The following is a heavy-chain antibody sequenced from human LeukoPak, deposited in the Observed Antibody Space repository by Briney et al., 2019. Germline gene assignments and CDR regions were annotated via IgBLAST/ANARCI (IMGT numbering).Heavy chain of an antibody. D-gene: IGHD4/OR15-4a*01. CDR3: ARRAGAYSHPYDY. Sequence: HPGGSLRLSCAASGFTFSSYSMNWVRQAPGKGLEWVSSISSSSSYIYYADSVKGRFTISRDNAKNSLYLQMNSLRAEDTAVYYCARRAGAYSHPYDYWGQGTLVTVSS. CDR2: ISSSSSYI. V-gene: IGHV3-21*04. J-gene: IGHJ4*02. CDR1: GFTFSSYS.